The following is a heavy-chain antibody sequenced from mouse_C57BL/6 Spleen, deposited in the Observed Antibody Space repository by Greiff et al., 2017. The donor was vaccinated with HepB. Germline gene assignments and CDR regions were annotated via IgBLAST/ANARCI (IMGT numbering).Heavy chain of an antibody. CDR3: AYSSGDSFAY. J-gene: IGHJ3*01. CDR2: IYPGSGNT. V-gene: IGHV1-76*01. D-gene: IGHD3-2*02. Sequence: VQLKESGAELVRPGASVKLSCKASGYTFTDYYINWVKQRPGQGLEWIARIYPGSGNTYYNEKFKGKATLTAEKSSSTAYMQLSSLTSEDSAVYFCAYSSGDSFAYWGQGTLVTVSA. CDR1: GYTFTDYY.